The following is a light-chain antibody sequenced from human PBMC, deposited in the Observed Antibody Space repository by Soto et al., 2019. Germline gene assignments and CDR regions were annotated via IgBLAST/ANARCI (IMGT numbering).Light chain of an antibody. V-gene: IGKV2D-29*02. Sequence: DVVMTQTPLSLSVAPGQPASISCKSSQSLLHITGETFLFWYLQKPGQSPQLLIYEVSTRVSGVPDRCSGSGSGTDFTLEIGRVETADVGIYYCMQSTQLPPTFGQGTRLGIE. CDR2: EVS. J-gene: IGKJ5*01. CDR3: MQSTQLPPT. CDR1: QSLLHITGETF.